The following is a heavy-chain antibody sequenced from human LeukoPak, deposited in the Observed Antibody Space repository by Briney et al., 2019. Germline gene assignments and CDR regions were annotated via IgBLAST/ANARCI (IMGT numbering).Heavy chain of an antibody. CDR3: ARRSSNYAVVDP. CDR2: IYHSGST. Sequence: SETLSLTCTVSGYSISSGYYWGWIRQPPGKGLEWIGSIYHSGSTYYNPSLKSRVTISVDTSKNQFSLKLSSATAADTAVYYCARRSSNYAVVDPWGQGTLVTVSS. CDR1: GYSISSGYY. V-gene: IGHV4-38-2*02. J-gene: IGHJ5*02. D-gene: IGHD6-13*01.